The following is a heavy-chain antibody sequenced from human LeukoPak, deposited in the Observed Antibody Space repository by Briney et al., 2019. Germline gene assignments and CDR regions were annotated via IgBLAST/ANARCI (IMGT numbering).Heavy chain of an antibody. Sequence: TSETLSLTCTVSGGSISSYYWSWIRQPPGKGLEWIGYIYYSGSTNYNPSLKSRVTISVDTSKNQFSLKLSSVTAADTAVYYCARDSGISFDYWGQGTLVTVSS. V-gene: IGHV4-59*01. CDR2: IYYSGST. D-gene: IGHD1-26*01. J-gene: IGHJ4*02. CDR1: GGSISSYY. CDR3: ARDSGISFDY.